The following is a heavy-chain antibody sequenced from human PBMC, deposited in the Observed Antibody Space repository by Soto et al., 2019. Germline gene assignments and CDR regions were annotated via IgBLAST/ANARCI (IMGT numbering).Heavy chain of an antibody. CDR3: AKLRSSGFGILDY. CDR1: GFTFSSYA. CDR2: ISGSGGST. Sequence: EVQLLESGGGLVQPGGSLRLSCAASGFTFSSYAMSWVRQAPGKGLEWVSAISGSGGSTYYADSVRGRFTISRDNSKNTLYLQMNSLRAEDTAVYYCAKLRSSGFGILDYWGQGTLVTVSS. D-gene: IGHD3-10*01. V-gene: IGHV3-23*01. J-gene: IGHJ4*02.